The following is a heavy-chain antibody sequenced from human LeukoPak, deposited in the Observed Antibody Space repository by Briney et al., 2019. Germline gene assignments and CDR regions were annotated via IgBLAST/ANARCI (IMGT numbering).Heavy chain of an antibody. V-gene: IGHV4-59*12. Sequence: SETLSLTCTVSNASISSNYWTWIRQPPGKGLEWIGYIHYTGTTNYNPSLKSRVTISVDTSKTQFSLKLNSVTAADTAVYYCAREAGYCSGGSCYAGYWGQGTLVTVSS. D-gene: IGHD2-15*01. CDR1: NASISSNY. CDR2: IHYTGTT. CDR3: AREAGYCSGGSCYAGY. J-gene: IGHJ4*02.